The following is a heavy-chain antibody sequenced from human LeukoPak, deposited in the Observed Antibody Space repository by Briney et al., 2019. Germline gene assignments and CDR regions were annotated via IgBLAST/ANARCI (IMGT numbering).Heavy chain of an antibody. V-gene: IGHV1-18*01. CDR1: GYTFTSYG. J-gene: IGHJ5*02. CDR3: ARDFNYYYDSSGYYYRNWFDP. D-gene: IGHD3-22*01. CDR2: ISAYNGNT. Sequence: ASVKVSCKASGYTFTSYGFTWARHAPGQGLEWMGRISAYNGNTNYAQKLQGRVTMTPDTSTSTACLEVRSLRSDDTAVYYCARDFNYYYDSSGYYYRNWFDPWGQGTLVTVSS.